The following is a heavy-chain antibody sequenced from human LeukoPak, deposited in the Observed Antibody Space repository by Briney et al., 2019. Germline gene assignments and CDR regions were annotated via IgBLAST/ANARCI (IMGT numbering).Heavy chain of an antibody. CDR3: ARGTMTTVTYYFDY. D-gene: IGHD4-17*01. CDR1: GGSFSGYY. J-gene: IGHJ4*02. Sequence: SETLSLTCAVYGGSFSGYYWSWIRQPPGKGLEWIGEINHSGSTNYNPSLKSRVTISVDTSKNQFSLKLSSVTAADMAVYYCARGTMTTVTYYFDYWGQGTLVTVSS. CDR2: INHSGST. V-gene: IGHV4-34*01.